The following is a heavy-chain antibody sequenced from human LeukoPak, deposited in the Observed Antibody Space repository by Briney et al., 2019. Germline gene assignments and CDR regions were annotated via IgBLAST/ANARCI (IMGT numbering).Heavy chain of an antibody. J-gene: IGHJ5*02. CDR2: ISYDGSNK. CDR3: ARDYRSKGRDGYNLP. V-gene: IGHV3-30*03. CDR1: GFIFSDYG. D-gene: IGHD5-24*01. Sequence: GRSLRLSCVGSGFIFSDYGMHWVRQAPGKGLEWVAVISYDGSNKYYADSVKGRFTISRDNSKNTLYLQMNRLRAEDTAVYYCARDYRSKGRDGYNLPWGQGTLVTVSS.